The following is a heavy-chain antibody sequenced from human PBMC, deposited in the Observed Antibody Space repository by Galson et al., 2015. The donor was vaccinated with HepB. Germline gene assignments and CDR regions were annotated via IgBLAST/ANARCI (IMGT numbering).Heavy chain of an antibody. D-gene: IGHD4-17*01. Sequence: SLRLSCAASGFTFSSYAMSWVRQAPGKGLEWVSAISGSGGSAYYADSVKGRFTISRDNSKNTLYLQMNSLRAEDTAVYYCAKVGTVTTASPNDYWGQGTLVTVSS. V-gene: IGHV3-23*01. CDR2: ISGSGGSA. CDR3: AKVGTVTTASPNDY. CDR1: GFTFSSYA. J-gene: IGHJ4*02.